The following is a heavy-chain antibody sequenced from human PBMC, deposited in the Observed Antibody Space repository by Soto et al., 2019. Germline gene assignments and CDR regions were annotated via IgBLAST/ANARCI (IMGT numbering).Heavy chain of an antibody. CDR1: EYTIIKYY. J-gene: IGHJ6*02. CDR2: VNPSGGTT. V-gene: IGHV1-46*01. CDR3: ARETIVVAPGDYYDGMHV. D-gene: IGHD2-2*01. Sequence: SVKVCFKASEYTIIKYYIHLVRQGLRQGHEWMGVVNPSGGTTTYAQKFQGRVTMTSDTSTSTVYMELSSLRYEDTAVYYCARETIVVAPGDYYDGMHVWGQGTTVTVSS.